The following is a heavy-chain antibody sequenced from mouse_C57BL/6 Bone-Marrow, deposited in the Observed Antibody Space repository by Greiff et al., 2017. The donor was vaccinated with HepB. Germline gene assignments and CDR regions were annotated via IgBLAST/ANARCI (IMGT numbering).Heavy chain of an antibody. J-gene: IGHJ3*01. CDR1: GYTFTNYW. V-gene: IGHV1-63*01. Sequence: VKLMESGAELVRPGTSVKMSCKASGYTFTNYWIGWAKQRPGHGLEWIGDIYPGGGYTNYNEKFKVKATLTADKSSSTAYMQFSSLTSEDSAIYYCASSYYSNYGFAYCGQGTLVTVSA. D-gene: IGHD2-5*01. CDR2: IYPGGGYT. CDR3: ASSYYSNYGFAY.